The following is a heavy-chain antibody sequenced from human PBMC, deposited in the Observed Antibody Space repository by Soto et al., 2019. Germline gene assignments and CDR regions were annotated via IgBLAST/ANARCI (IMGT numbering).Heavy chain of an antibody. CDR2: IIPIFGTA. CDR1: GGTFSSYA. Sequence: QVQLVQSGAEVKKPGSSVKVSCKASGGTFSSYAISWVRQAPGQGLEWMGGIIPIFGTANYAQKFQGRVTMTADESTSVAYMELSSLRSEDRAVYYCARARTYYDSSGYYKPYYFQHWGQGTLVTVSS. D-gene: IGHD3-22*01. J-gene: IGHJ1*01. CDR3: ARARTYYDSSGYYKPYYFQH. V-gene: IGHV1-69*01.